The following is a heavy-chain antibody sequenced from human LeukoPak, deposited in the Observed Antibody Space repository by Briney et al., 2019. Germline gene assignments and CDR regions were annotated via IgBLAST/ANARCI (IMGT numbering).Heavy chain of an antibody. CDR3: ASRVSFSFDY. CDR1: GYTFTSYQ. V-gene: IGHV1-46*04. Sequence: ASVKLSCKASGYTFTSYQMHWVRQAPGPGLEWMGIINPSGGSTIYAQKLQGRVTMTRDTSTSTVSMELSSLRYEDTAIYYCASRVSFSFDYWGQGTLVTVSS. D-gene: IGHD6-6*01. CDR2: INPSGGST. J-gene: IGHJ4*02.